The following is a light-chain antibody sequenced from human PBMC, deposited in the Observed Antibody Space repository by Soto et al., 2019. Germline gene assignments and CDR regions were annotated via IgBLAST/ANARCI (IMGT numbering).Light chain of an antibody. CDR2: GAS. V-gene: IGKV3-15*01. Sequence: EIVMTQSPATLSVSPGERATLSCRASQSVSSNLAWYQQKPGQAPRLLIYGASTRATGIPARFSGSGSGTEFTRTISSLQSEGFAVYYCQQYSNWPPVTFGQGTKVESK. J-gene: IGKJ1*01. CDR3: QQYSNWPPVT. CDR1: QSVSSN.